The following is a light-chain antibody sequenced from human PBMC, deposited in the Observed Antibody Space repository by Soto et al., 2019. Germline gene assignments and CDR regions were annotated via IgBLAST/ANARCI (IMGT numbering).Light chain of an antibody. V-gene: IGKV3-15*01. Sequence: EIVMTQSPATLSVSPGERATLSCRASQSVSSKLAWYQQKPGQAPRLLIYGASTRATGIPARFSGSGSGTEFTLTISSLQSEDFVVYYCQQYNNWPRGTFGQGTKVDIK. CDR1: QSVSSK. CDR3: QQYNNWPRGT. CDR2: GAS. J-gene: IGKJ1*01.